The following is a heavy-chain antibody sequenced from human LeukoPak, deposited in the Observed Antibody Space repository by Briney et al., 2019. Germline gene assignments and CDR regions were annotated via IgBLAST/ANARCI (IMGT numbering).Heavy chain of an antibody. Sequence: SETLSLTCTVSGASIISDAYYWGWIRQPPGKGLEWIGSIYYSGSTYYSPSLKSRVTMSVDTSTNQFSLKLISVTAADTALYYCARNFYASSGYYLDDFYFDFWGQGTLVTVSS. CDR2: IYYSGST. J-gene: IGHJ4*02. CDR3: ARNFYASSGYYLDDFYFDF. D-gene: IGHD3-22*01. V-gene: IGHV4-39*07. CDR1: GASIISDAYY.